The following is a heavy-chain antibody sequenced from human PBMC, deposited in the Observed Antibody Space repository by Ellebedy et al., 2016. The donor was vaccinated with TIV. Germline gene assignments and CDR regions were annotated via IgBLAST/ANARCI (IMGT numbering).Heavy chain of an antibody. D-gene: IGHD3-10*02. Sequence: GESLKISXAASGFNFGTYGMHWVRQAPGKGLEWVSVISFDGTNKYHADSVRGRFNISRDNSKNTVYLQMNSLRPEDTAVYFCARRDVPINYYYYYMDVWGKGTTVTVSS. J-gene: IGHJ6*03. CDR1: GFNFGTYG. CDR3: ARRDVPINYYYYYMDV. V-gene: IGHV3-30*03. CDR2: ISFDGTNK.